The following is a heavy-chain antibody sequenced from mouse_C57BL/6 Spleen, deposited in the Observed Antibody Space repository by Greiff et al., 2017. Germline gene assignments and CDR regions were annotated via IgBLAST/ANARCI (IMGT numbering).Heavy chain of an antibody. D-gene: IGHD1-1*01. Sequence: QVQLQQSGAELVKPGASVKISCKASGYAFSSYWMNWVKQRPGKGLEWIGQIYPGDGDTNYNGTFKGKATLTADKSSSTAYMQLSSLTSEDSAVYFCARSEYYCSSPYAMDYWGQGTSGTVSS. CDR1: GYAFSSYW. CDR2: IYPGDGDT. J-gene: IGHJ4*01. V-gene: IGHV1-80*01. CDR3: ARSEYYCSSPYAMDY.